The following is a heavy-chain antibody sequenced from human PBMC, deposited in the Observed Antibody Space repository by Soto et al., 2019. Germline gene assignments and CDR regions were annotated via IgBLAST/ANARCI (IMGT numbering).Heavy chain of an antibody. V-gene: IGHV1-18*04. CDR2: NNVYNGDT. D-gene: IGHD5-12*01. Sequence: QVQLVQSGAEVKKPGASVKVSCKASGYSVTAYYMHWLRLAPGQAFEWMGWNNVYNGDTNYARKFQGRVSMTADSSTNTAYLELRSLRSDDTAVYYCARDALGGPLLATIHFDQWGQGTLV. CDR3: ARDALGGPLLATIHFDQ. CDR1: GYSVTAYY. J-gene: IGHJ4*02.